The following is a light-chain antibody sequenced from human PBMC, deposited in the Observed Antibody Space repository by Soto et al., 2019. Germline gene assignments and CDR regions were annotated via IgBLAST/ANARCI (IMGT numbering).Light chain of an antibody. CDR2: DAS. CDR3: QQYNTYSPWT. Sequence: DIQMTQSPSTLSASVGDRVTITRRASQSISNWLAWYQQKPGNAPKLLISDASNLVSGVPSRFSGSGSGTEFTLTISSLQPDDFATYYCQQYNTYSPWTFGQGTKVDIK. CDR1: QSISNW. J-gene: IGKJ1*01. V-gene: IGKV1-5*01.